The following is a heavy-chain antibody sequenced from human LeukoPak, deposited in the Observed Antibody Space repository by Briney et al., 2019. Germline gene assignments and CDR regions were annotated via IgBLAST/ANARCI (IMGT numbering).Heavy chain of an antibody. D-gene: IGHD4-11*01. J-gene: IGHJ4*02. V-gene: IGHV4-34*01. CDR3: ARDSRLPLDY. CDR1: GGSFTDYY. CDR2: ISHSGNT. Sequence: KPSETLSLTCAVYGGSFTDYYWNWIRQFPGKGLEWIGEISHSGNTNCNPSPESRVTISMDTSNYQFSLKLSSVTAADTAVYYCARDSRLPLDYWGQGSLVTVSS.